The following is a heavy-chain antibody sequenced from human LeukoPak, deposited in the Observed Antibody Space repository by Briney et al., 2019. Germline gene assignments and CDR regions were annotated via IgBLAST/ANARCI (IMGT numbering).Heavy chain of an antibody. CDR3: AKLLNDYGDYYFDY. J-gene: IGHJ4*02. CDR1: GFTVSDKY. V-gene: IGHV3-53*01. D-gene: IGHD4-17*01. Sequence: GGSLRLSCAASGFTVSDKYMTWVRQAPGKGLEWVSLIYNDGRTYYADSVKGRYTISRDNSKNTVYLQMSSLRVEDTAVYYCAKLLNDYGDYYFDYWGQGTLVTVSS. CDR2: IYNDGRT.